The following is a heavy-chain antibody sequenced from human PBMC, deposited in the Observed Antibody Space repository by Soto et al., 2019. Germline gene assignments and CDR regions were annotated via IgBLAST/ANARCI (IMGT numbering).Heavy chain of an antibody. Sequence: RICGASGGGIVHSCALNMVRQATGKGLEWVSAISGSGGRKYYGDSVKGRFTISRDNSKNTLFLQMNSLRAEDTAVYYCAKPEIDLSWGNGPDYWGQGTLVTVSS. CDR1: GGIVHSCA. CDR3: AKPEIDLSWGNGPDY. D-gene: IGHD3-16*01. CDR2: ISGSGGRK. V-gene: IGHV3-23*01. J-gene: IGHJ4*02.